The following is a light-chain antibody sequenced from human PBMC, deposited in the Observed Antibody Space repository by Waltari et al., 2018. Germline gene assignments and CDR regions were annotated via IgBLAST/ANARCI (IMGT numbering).Light chain of an antibody. J-gene: IGKJ1*01. CDR1: QRAKTS. Sequence: EVVMTQSPATLSVSPGERVSPSCRASQRAKTSLAWYQQTPGQAPRLLIYRASTRAAGVPDRFSGSGSGTEFTLTISSLQSEDSAIYYCQQYNIWPWTFGPGTNVDIK. V-gene: IGKV3D-15*01. CDR2: RAS. CDR3: QQYNIWPWT.